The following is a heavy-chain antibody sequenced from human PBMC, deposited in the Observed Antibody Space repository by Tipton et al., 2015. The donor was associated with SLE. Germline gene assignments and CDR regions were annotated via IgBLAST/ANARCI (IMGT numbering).Heavy chain of an antibody. CDR3: ARGNDILTGYIY. Sequence: TLSLTCTVSGGSISSHYWSWIRQPPGKGLEWIGRIYTSGSTNYNPSLQSRVTISVDTSKNQFSLKLSSVTAADTAVYYCARGNDILTGYIYWGQGTLVTVSS. V-gene: IGHV4-4*08. CDR2: IYTSGST. J-gene: IGHJ4*02. CDR1: GGSISSHY. D-gene: IGHD3-9*01.